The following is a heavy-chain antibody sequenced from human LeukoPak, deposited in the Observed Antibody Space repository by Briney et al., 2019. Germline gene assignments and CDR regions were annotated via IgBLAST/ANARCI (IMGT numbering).Heavy chain of an antibody. D-gene: IGHD6-6*01. J-gene: IGHJ4*02. CDR3: ARDHSTYSSSSMDY. Sequence: AASVKVSCKASGYTFTSYGISWVRQAPGQGLEWMGWISAYNGNTNYAQKLQGRVTMTTDTSTSTAYMELRSLRSDDTAVYYCARDHSTYSSSSMDYWGQGTLVTVSS. CDR2: ISAYNGNT. V-gene: IGHV1-18*01. CDR1: GYTFTSYG.